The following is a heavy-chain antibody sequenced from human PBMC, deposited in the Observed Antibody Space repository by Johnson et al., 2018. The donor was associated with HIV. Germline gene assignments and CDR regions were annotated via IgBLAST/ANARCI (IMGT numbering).Heavy chain of an antibody. V-gene: IGHV3-9*01. J-gene: IGHJ3*02. CDR3: TTDPSWRFGFDI. Sequence: VQVLESGGGLVQPGGSLRLSCAASGFTFSSYAMSWVRQAPGKGLEWVSGISWNSGSIGYADSVRGRFTISRDNAKNSLYLQMNSLKTEDTAVYYCTTDPSWRFGFDIWGQGTLVTVSS. CDR2: ISWNSGSI. CDR1: GFTFSSYA. D-gene: IGHD2-15*01.